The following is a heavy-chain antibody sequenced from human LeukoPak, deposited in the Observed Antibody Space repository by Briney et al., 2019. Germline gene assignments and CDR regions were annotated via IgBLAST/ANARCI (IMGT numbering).Heavy chain of an antibody. CDR1: GGSISSSSYY. Sequence: SETLSLTCTVSGGSISSSSYYWGWIRQPPGKGLEWIGSIYYIGSTYYNPSLKSRVTISVDTSKNQFSLKLSSVTAADTAMFYCARHDYSNSWFDPWGQGTLATVSS. J-gene: IGHJ5*02. CDR3: ARHDYSNSWFDP. CDR2: IYYIGST. V-gene: IGHV4-39*01. D-gene: IGHD4-11*01.